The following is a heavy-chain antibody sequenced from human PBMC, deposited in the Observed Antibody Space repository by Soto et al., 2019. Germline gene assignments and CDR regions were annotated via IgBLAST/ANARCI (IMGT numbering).Heavy chain of an antibody. D-gene: IGHD2-15*01. Sequence: EVQLLESGGGLVQAGESLRLSCAPFGFTFRNFAMSWVRQAPGKGLEWLSTVDSSGATTYSLDSVKGRFAISRDNSRNTLYLQMNSLRVDDTAVYYCANLVYWRGDTCPFQHWGQGTLVTVSS. V-gene: IGHV3-23*05. CDR1: GFTFRNFA. J-gene: IGHJ1*01. CDR2: VDSSGATT. CDR3: ANLVYWRGDTCPFQH.